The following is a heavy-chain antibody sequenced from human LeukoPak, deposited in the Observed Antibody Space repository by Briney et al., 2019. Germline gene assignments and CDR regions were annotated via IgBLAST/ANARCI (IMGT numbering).Heavy chain of an antibody. Sequence: QPGGSLRLSCAASGFTFNNYAMSWVRQAPGKGLEWVSGVSGGGGFTYYPDSVKGRFTISRDNAKNSLYLQMNSLRAEDTAVYYCAGGPVAGRIDYWGQGTLVTVSS. CDR1: GFTFNNYA. CDR2: VSGGGGFT. CDR3: AGGPVAGRIDY. J-gene: IGHJ4*02. V-gene: IGHV3-23*01. D-gene: IGHD6-19*01.